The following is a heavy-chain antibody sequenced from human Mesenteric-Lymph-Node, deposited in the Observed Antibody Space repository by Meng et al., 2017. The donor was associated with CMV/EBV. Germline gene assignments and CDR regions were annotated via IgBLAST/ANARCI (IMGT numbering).Heavy chain of an antibody. J-gene: IGHJ6*02. D-gene: IGHD2-2*01. V-gene: IGHV1-18*01. CDR2: ISAYNGNT. Sequence: ASVKVSCKASGYTFTDYGISWVRQAPGQGLEWMGWISAYNGNTNYAQKLQGRVTMTTDTSTSTAYMELRSLRSDDTAVYYCARDWGYCSSTSCYGMDVWGQGTTVTVSS. CDR3: ARDWGYCSSTSCYGMDV. CDR1: GYTFTDYG.